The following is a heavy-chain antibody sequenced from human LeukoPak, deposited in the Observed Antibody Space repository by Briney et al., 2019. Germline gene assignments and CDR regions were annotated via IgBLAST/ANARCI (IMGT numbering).Heavy chain of an antibody. CDR1: GGSFSGYY. V-gene: IGHV4-34*01. J-gene: IGHJ4*02. D-gene: IGHD6-13*01. CDR3: AARGIAAAPGNY. Sequence: SSETLPLTCAVYGGSFSGYYWSWLRQPPGKGLEWIGEINHSGSTNYNPSLKSRVTISVDTSKNQFSLKLSSVTAADTAVYYCAARGIAAAPGNYWGQGTLVTVSS. CDR2: INHSGST.